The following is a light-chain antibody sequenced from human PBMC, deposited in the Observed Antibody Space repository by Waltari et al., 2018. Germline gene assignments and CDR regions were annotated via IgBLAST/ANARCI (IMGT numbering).Light chain of an antibody. CDR3: FSFTSSNSLAL. CDR2: DVS. Sequence: QSALTPPASVSGSPGQSITISCTGTSSDVGTYNYVSWYQQHPGKAPELIIYDVSNRPSGVSDRFSGSKSGNTASLTISGLQAEDEADYHCFSFTSSNSLALFGGGTKLTVL. V-gene: IGLV2-14*03. J-gene: IGLJ3*02. CDR1: SSDVGTYNY.